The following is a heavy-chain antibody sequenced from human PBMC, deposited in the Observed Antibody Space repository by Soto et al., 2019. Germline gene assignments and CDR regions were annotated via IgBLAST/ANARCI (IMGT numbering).Heavy chain of an antibody. J-gene: IGHJ6*02. D-gene: IGHD2-15*01. Sequence: SETLSLTCAVYGGSFSGYYWSWIRQPPGKGLEWIGEINHSGSTNYNPSLKSRVTISVDTSKNQFSLKLSSVTAADTAVYYCARGCSGGSCLYYYYYGMDVWGQGTTVTVSS. CDR2: INHSGST. CDR3: ARGCSGGSCLYYYYYGMDV. V-gene: IGHV4-34*01. CDR1: GGSFSGYY.